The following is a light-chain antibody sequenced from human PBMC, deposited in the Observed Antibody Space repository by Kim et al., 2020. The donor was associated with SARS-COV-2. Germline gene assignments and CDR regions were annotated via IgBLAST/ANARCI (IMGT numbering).Light chain of an antibody. CDR3: QQYDGSWR. CDR2: DAS. Sequence: EIVLTQSPATLSLSPGERASITCRASQSVSSSYSAWYQQKPGQAPRLLIYDASTRATDIPHRFSGSSSVTEFTLTISSVEPEDVAVYYCQQYDGSWRFGQGTKVEI. J-gene: IGKJ1*01. CDR1: QSVSSSY. V-gene: IGKV3-20*01.